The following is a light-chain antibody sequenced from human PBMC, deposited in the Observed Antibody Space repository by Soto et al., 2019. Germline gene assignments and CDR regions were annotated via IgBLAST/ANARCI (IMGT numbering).Light chain of an antibody. CDR2: AAS. CDR3: QQSYSTPRKT. CDR1: QSISSY. J-gene: IGKJ1*01. Sequence: DIQMTQSPSSLSASVGDRVTITSRASQSISSYLNWYQQKPGKAPKLLIYAASSLQSGVPSRFSGSGSGTDFTLTISSLQPEDFATYYCQQSYSTPRKTFGQGTKVEIK. V-gene: IGKV1-39*01.